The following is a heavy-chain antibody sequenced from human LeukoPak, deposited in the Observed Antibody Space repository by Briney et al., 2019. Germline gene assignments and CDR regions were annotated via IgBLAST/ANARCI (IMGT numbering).Heavy chain of an antibody. D-gene: IGHD6-6*01. CDR2: IYPGDSDT. CDR3: ARPLSSSTRKSAFDF. J-gene: IGHJ3*01. CDR1: GYSFSNYW. Sequence: PGESLKISCKGSGYSFSNYWIGWVRQMPGKGLEWMGIIYPGDSDTTYSPSFQGQVTISADKSISTAYLQWSSLKASDTAMYYCARPLSSSTRKSAFDFWGQGTMVTVSS. V-gene: IGHV5-51*01.